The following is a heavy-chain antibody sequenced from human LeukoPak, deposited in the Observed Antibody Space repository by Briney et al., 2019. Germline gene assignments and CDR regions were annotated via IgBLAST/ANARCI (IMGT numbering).Heavy chain of an antibody. CDR2: INPNSGGT. V-gene: IGHV1-2*02. J-gene: IGHJ4*02. CDR3: ARGPGGAYVTYYFDS. Sequence: ASVKVSCKASGYTFTGYYMHWVRQAPGQGLEWMGWINPNSGGTNYAQKFQGRVTMTRDTSISTAYMELSRLRADDTAVYYCARGPGGAYVTYYFDSWGPGTLVTVSS. D-gene: IGHD3-16*01. CDR1: GYTFTGYY.